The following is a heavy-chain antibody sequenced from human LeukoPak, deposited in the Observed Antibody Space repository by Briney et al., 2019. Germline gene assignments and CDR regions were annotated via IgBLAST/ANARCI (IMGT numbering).Heavy chain of an antibody. CDR2: IYNTAST. V-gene: IGHV4-59*13. D-gene: IGHD1-1*01. J-gene: IGHJ4*02. Sequence: SETLSLTCTVSGGRIMSYWWTWIRQPPGKGLEWIGYIYNTASTNYNPSLKSRVTISVDMSKNQFSLKVSSVTAADTAVYYCARDAGSGVDYWGQGTLVTVSS. CDR1: GGRIMSYW. CDR3: ARDAGSGVDY.